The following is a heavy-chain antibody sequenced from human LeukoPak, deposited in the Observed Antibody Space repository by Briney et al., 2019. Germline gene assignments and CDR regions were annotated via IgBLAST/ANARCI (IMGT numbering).Heavy chain of an antibody. V-gene: IGHV4-34*01. CDR1: GGSFSGYY. Sequence: SETLSLTCAVYGGSFSGYYWSWIRQPPGKGLEWIGEINHSGSTNYNPSLKGRVTISVDTSKNQFSLKLSSVTAADTAVYYCARVLTPRFFDYWGQGTLVTVSS. CDR3: ARVLTPRFFDY. D-gene: IGHD2-15*01. J-gene: IGHJ4*02. CDR2: INHSGST.